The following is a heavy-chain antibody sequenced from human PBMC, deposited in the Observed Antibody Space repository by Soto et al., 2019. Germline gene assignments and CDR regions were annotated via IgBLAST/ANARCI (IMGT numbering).Heavy chain of an antibody. J-gene: IGHJ4*02. CDR3: AREGSCSSTSCYSAFDY. V-gene: IGHV1-18*04. CDR1: GYTFINYG. D-gene: IGHD2-2*01. CDR2: ISAYNGNT. Sequence: SVKVACKASGYTFINYGISSLRQAPGQGLEWMGLISAYNGNTNYAQKLQGRVTMTTDTSTSTAYMELRSLRSDDTAVYYCAREGSCSSTSCYSAFDYWGLGTLVTVSS.